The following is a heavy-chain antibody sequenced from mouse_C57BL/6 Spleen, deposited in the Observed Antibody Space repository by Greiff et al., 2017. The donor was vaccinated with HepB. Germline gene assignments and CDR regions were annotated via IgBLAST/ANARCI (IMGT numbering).Heavy chain of an antibody. V-gene: IGHV1-26*01. CDR2: INPNNGGT. CDR3: ARGEISGYDFDY. CDR1: GYTFTDYY. D-gene: IGHD3-2*02. J-gene: IGHJ2*01. Sequence: VQLKQSGPELVKPGASVKISCKASGYTFTDYYMNWVKQSHGKSLEWIGDINPNNGGTSYNQKFKGKATLTVDKSSSTAYMELRSLTSEDSAVYYCARGEISGYDFDYWGQGTTLTVSS.